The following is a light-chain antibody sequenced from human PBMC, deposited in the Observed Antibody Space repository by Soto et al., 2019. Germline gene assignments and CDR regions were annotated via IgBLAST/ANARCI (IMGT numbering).Light chain of an antibody. V-gene: IGKV3-20*01. CDR2: GAS. Sequence: EIVLPQSPGTLSLSPGERATLSCRASQSVSSSYLAWYQQKPGQAPRLLIYGASSRATGTPDRFSGSGSGTDFTLTISRLEPEDFAVYYCQQYGSSPYTFGQGTK. CDR1: QSVSSSY. J-gene: IGKJ2*01. CDR3: QQYGSSPYT.